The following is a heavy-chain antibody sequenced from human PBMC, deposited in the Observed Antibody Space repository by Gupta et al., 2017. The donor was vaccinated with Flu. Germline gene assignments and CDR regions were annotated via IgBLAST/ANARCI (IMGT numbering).Heavy chain of an antibody. V-gene: IGHV3-23*01. CDR3: AKDWGSNWPEGGDY. CDR2: ISASGGRT. D-gene: IGHD6-13*01. Sequence: EVQLLESGGGLVQPGGSLRLSCAASGFTFRNYAMSWVRQVPGKGLEWVSGISASGGRTYYADSVKGRFTISRDNSKNTLYVQMNSLRAEDTAVYYCAKDWGSNWPEGGDYWGQGTLVSVSS. J-gene: IGHJ4*02. CDR1: GFTFRNYA.